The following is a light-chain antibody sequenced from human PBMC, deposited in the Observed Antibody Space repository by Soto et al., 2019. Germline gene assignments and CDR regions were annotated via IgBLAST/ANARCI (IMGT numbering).Light chain of an antibody. Sequence: DIQMTQSPSSLSASVGDRVTITCQASQDINNYLNWYQQKPGKAPKLLIYDASHFETGVPSRFSGSGSGTDFTFTIRSLQPEDFATYFCQQSYSRPRAFGQGTKVDIK. CDR3: QQSYSRPRA. J-gene: IGKJ1*01. CDR2: DAS. CDR1: QDINNY. V-gene: IGKV1-33*01.